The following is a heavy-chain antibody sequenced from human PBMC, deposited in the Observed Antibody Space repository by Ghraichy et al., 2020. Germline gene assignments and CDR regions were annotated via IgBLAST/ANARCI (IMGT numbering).Heavy chain of an antibody. J-gene: IGHJ3*02. CDR1: GFTVSSNY. CDR2: IYSGGST. V-gene: IGHV3-66*01. CDR3: ARDRGSGWYFGNAFDI. D-gene: IGHD6-19*01. Sequence: GESLNISCAASGFTVSSNYMSWVRQAPGKGLEWVSVIYSGGSTYYADSVKGRFTISRDNSKNTLYLQMNSLRAEDTAVYYCARDRGSGWYFGNAFDIWGQGTMVTVSS.